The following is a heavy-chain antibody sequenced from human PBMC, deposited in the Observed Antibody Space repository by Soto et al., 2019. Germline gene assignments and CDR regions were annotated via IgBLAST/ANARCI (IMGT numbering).Heavy chain of an antibody. CDR3: ARFPSMAARKRGNWFDP. Sequence: QVQLQESGPGLVKPSETLSLTCTVSGGSVSSGSYYWSWIRQPPGKGLEWIGYIYYSGSTNYKPSLKRRVTISVDTSKNQFSLKLSSVTAAETAVYYCARFPSMAARKRGNWFDPWGQGTLVTVSS. V-gene: IGHV4-61*01. CDR1: GGSVSSGSYY. D-gene: IGHD6-6*01. CDR2: IYYSGST. J-gene: IGHJ5*02.